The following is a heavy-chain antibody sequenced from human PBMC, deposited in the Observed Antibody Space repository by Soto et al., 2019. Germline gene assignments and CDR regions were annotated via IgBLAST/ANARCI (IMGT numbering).Heavy chain of an antibody. D-gene: IGHD3-10*01. Sequence: QVQLVQSGAEVKKPGSSVKVSCKASGGTFSNYALISWVRQAPGQGLEWMGGIIPIGATVNYAQKFQGRVTITADESTSTVYMDLGSLRSEATAVYYCARDLLGFGYTYADVWGQGTTVTVSS. V-gene: IGHV1-69*12. J-gene: IGHJ6*02. CDR3: ARDLLGFGYTYADV. CDR1: GGTFSNYA. CDR2: IIPIGATV.